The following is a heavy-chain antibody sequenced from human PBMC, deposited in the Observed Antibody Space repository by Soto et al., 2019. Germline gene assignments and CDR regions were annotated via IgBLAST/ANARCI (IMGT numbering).Heavy chain of an antibody. CDR3: AREPRYCSGGSCSITGDAFDI. CDR2: ISNGGDT. CDR1: GLIVSSTY. J-gene: IGHJ3*02. V-gene: IGHV3-66*01. D-gene: IGHD2-15*01. Sequence: EVQLVESGGGLVQPGGSLRLSCAASGLIVSSTYMSWVRQAPGKGLEWVSVISNGGDTHYADSVKGRFSLSRDISNNTLHLQMSSLRVDDTAVYDCAREPRYCSGGSCSITGDAFDIWGQGTMVTVSS.